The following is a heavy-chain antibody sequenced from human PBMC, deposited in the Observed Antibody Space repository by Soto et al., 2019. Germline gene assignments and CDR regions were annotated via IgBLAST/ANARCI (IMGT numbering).Heavy chain of an antibody. J-gene: IGHJ5*02. D-gene: IGHD2-8*01. CDR3: ATHILYRFDP. CDR1: GGSINTYY. CDR2: IFYTGST. Sequence: QVQLQESGPGLVKPSETLSLTCTVSGGSINTYYWSWIRQPPGKGLEWIGYIFYTGSTNYNPSLKSRVPMSVDTSRDQFSLKLTSVTAADTAIYYCATHILYRFDPWGQGTLVTVSS. V-gene: IGHV4-59*08.